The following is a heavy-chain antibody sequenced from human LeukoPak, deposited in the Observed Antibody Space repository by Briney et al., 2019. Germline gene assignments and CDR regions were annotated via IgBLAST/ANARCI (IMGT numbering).Heavy chain of an antibody. CDR1: GGTFSSYA. V-gene: IGHV1-69*05. CDR3: ARGGRDGYNYYFDY. J-gene: IGHJ4*02. CDR2: IIPIFGTA. Sequence: ASVKVSCKASGGTFSSYAISWVRQAPGQGLEWMGGIIPIFGTANYAQKFQGRVTITTDESTSTAYMELSSLRPEDTAVYYCARGGRDGYNYYFDYWGQGTLVTVSS. D-gene: IGHD5-24*01.